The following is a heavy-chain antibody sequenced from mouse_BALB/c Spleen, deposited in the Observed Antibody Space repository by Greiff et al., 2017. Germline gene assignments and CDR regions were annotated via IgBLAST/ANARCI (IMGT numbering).Heavy chain of an antibody. V-gene: IGHV5-9*03. Sequence: EVNVVESGGGLVKPGGSLKLSCAASGFTFSSYTMSWVRQTPEKRLEWVATISSGGGNTYYPDSVKGRFTISRDNAKNNLYLQMSSLRSEDTALYYCARYVVTTVVDPAWFAYWGKGTLVTVSA. CDR3: ARYVVTTVVDPAWFAY. J-gene: IGHJ3*01. CDR2: ISSGGGNT. D-gene: IGHD1-1*01. CDR1: GFTFSSYT.